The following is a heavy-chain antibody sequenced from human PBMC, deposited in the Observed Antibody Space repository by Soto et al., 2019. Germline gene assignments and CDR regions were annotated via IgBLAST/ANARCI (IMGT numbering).Heavy chain of an antibody. D-gene: IGHD5-12*01. Sequence: QVQLVQSGPEVTKPGASVKVSCKACGYSFIGYYLHWIRQAPGQGLEWMGWINPNSGATNQAQKFQGRVTMARDRSITTAYLELSRLASDDTAIYFCARDAVSTIGDFDYWGQGTLVTVSS. CDR3: ARDAVSTIGDFDY. CDR2: INPNSGAT. CDR1: GYSFIGYY. V-gene: IGHV1-2*02. J-gene: IGHJ4*02.